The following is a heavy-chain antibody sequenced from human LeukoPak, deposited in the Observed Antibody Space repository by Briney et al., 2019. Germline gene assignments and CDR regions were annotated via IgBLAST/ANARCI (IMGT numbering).Heavy chain of an antibody. J-gene: IGHJ4*02. CDR1: GYTLTELS. CDR3: ATLRGYSGYDLADY. Sequence: ASVKVSCKVSGYTLTELSMHWVRQAPGKGLEWMGGFDPEDGETIYAQKFQGRVTMTEDTSTDTAYMELSSLRSEDTAVYYCATLRGYSGYDLADYWGQGTLVSVSS. D-gene: IGHD5-12*01. CDR2: FDPEDGET. V-gene: IGHV1-24*01.